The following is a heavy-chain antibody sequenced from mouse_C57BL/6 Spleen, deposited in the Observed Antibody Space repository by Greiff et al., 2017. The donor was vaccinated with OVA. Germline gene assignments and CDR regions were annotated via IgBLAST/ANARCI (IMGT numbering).Heavy chain of an antibody. CDR3: AFITTVVANFDY. CDR1: GFNIKNTY. D-gene: IGHD1-1*01. CDR2: IDPANGNT. V-gene: IGHV14-3*01. Sequence: EVQLKQSVAELVRPGASVKLSCTASGFNIKNTYMHWVKQRPEQGLEWIGRIDPANGNTKYAPKFKGKATITADTSSNTAYLQLSSLTSEDTAIYYCAFITTVVANFDYWGQGTTLTVSS. J-gene: IGHJ2*01.